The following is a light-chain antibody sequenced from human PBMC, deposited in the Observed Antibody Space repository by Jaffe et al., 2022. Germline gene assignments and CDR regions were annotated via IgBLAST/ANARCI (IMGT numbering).Light chain of an antibody. CDR1: RSDIDGYDY. CDR3: SSSGGYNNVL. J-gene: IGLJ2*01. Sequence: SALTQPPSASGSPGQSVTISCTGTRSDIDGYDYVSWYQQHPGKAPKLMIYDYTKRPSGVPDRFSGSKSGNTASLTVSGLQAEDDADYYCSSSGGYNNVLFGGGTKLTVL. CDR2: DYT. V-gene: IGLV2-8*01.